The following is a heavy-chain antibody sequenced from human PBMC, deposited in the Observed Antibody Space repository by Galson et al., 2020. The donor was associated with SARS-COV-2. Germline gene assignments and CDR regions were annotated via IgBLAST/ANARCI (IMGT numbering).Heavy chain of an antibody. CDR3: AHKPPGGPVADAFDV. D-gene: IGHD3-10*01. CDR1: GFSLSNTGVG. J-gene: IGHJ3*01. Sequence: KMSGPTLVKPTQTLTLTCNFSGFSLSNTGVGVGWIRQPPGQALEWLALIYWDDDKRYRPSLKNRLTITKDTSENQVVLTMANMDPVDTGTYYCAHKPPGGPVADAFDVWGRGAMVTVSP. V-gene: IGHV2-5*02. CDR2: IYWDDDK.